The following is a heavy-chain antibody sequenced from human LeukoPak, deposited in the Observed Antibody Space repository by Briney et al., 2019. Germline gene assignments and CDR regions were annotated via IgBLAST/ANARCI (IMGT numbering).Heavy chain of an antibody. V-gene: IGHV5-51*01. J-gene: IGHJ4*02. CDR2: IYPGDSDT. CDR3: ARGRSSGWSSFDY. D-gene: IGHD6-19*01. CDR1: GYSFTSYW. Sequence: HGESLKISCKGSGYSFTSYWIGWVRQMPGKGLEWMGIIYPGDSDTRYSPSFQGQVTISADKSITTAYLQLSSLQASDTAMYYCARGRSSGWSSFDYWGQGTLVTVSS.